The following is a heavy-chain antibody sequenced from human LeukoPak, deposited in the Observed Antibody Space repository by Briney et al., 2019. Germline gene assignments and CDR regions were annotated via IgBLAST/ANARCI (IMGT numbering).Heavy chain of an antibody. Sequence: GGSLRLSCAASGLTFSTYFMHWVRQAPGKGLEWVADIASDGSHTFYVESVKGRFTISRDNSKNTLYLQMNGLRAEDTAVYFCARERQDTILHSGAFDIWGQGTMVTVSS. CDR3: ARERQDTILHSGAFDI. V-gene: IGHV3-30-3*01. D-gene: IGHD2-21*01. J-gene: IGHJ3*02. CDR2: IASDGSHT. CDR1: GLTFSTYF.